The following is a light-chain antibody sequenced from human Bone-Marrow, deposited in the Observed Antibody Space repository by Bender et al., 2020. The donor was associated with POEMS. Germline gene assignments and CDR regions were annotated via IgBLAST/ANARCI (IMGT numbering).Light chain of an antibody. CDR3: KSYTKSNTWV. J-gene: IGLJ3*02. CDR1: SSNTGSGYD. Sequence: QSVLTQPPSVSGAPGQRVTISCTGSSSNTGSGYDINWYQQQPAKAPKLILYDVRNRPSGVSNRFSASKSGNTASLTISGLQADDEAVYYCKSYTKSNTWVFGGGTKVTVL. V-gene: IGLV1-40*01. CDR2: DVR.